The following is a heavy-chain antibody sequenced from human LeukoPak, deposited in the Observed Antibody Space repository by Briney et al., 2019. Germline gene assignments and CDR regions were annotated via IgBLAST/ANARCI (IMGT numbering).Heavy chain of an antibody. J-gene: IGHJ3*02. CDR1: GYTFTGYY. Sequence: GASVKVSCKASGYTFTGYYMHWVRQAPGQGLEWMGWINPNSGGTNYAQKFQGRVTMTRDTSISTAYMELSRLRSDDTAVYYCAGDYYGSANDAFDIWGQGTMVTVSS. CDR3: AGDYYGSANDAFDI. CDR2: INPNSGGT. D-gene: IGHD3-10*01. V-gene: IGHV1-2*02.